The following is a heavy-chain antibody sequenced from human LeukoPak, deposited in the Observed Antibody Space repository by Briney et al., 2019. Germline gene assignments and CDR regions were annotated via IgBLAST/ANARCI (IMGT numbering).Heavy chain of an antibody. V-gene: IGHV4-34*01. D-gene: IGHD3-22*01. Sequence: SKTLSLTCAVYGGSFSGYYWSWIRQPPGKGLEWIGEINRSGGTNYNPSLKSQATISVDTSKNQFSLKLSSVTAADTAVYYCAREYYYDSNWGQGTLVTVSS. CDR3: AREYYYDSN. CDR1: GGSFSGYY. J-gene: IGHJ4*02. CDR2: INRSGGT.